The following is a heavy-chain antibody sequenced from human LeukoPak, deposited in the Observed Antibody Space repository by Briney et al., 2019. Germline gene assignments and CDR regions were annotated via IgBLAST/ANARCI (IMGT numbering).Heavy chain of an antibody. Sequence: ASVKVSCKASGYMFTRYYLHWVRQAPGQGREWMGIMNPSGGNTTYAQKFQGRVTMTADTSTRTAYMDLRSLTSDDTAVYYCAREGWWVPAGMDYYYYYMDVWGKGTTVTVSS. CDR3: AREGWWVPAGMDYYYYYMDV. D-gene: IGHD2-2*01. V-gene: IGHV1-46*01. CDR1: GYMFTRYY. J-gene: IGHJ6*03. CDR2: MNPSGGNT.